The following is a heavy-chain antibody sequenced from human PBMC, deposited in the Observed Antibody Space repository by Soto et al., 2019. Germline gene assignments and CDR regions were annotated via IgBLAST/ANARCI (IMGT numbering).Heavy chain of an antibody. CDR3: AKGYCGGGRCYDLDNWFDS. CDR1: GFTFSTYA. Sequence: EVQLLESGGGLVQPGGSLRLSCAASGFTFSTYAMTWVRQAPGKGPEWVSRIGDSEGETTHYADSVKGRFTISRDNAKTTLYLQMTSLRVEDTAIYYCAKGYCGGGRCYDLDNWFDSWGQGTRVTVSS. D-gene: IGHD2-15*01. V-gene: IGHV3-23*01. CDR2: IGDSEGETT. J-gene: IGHJ5*01.